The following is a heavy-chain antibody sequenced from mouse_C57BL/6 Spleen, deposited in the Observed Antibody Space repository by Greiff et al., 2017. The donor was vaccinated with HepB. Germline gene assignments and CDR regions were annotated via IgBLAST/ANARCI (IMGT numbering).Heavy chain of an antibody. Sequence: EVKLVESGPELVKPGASVKISCKASGYSFTDYNMNWVKQSNGKSLEWIGVINPNYGTTSYNQKFKGKATLTVDQSSSTAYMQLNSLTSEDSAVYYCARSYGYDGDYAMDYWGQGTSVTVSS. CDR1: GYSFTDYN. CDR3: ARSYGYDGDYAMDY. D-gene: IGHD2-2*01. V-gene: IGHV1-39*01. J-gene: IGHJ4*01. CDR2: INPNYGTT.